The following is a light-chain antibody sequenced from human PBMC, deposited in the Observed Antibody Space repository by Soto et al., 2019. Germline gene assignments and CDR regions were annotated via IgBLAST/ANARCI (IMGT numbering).Light chain of an antibody. CDR3: QQRSNWPPGVT. CDR1: QSVSSSS. Sequence: PGEGVTLSCRASQSVSSSSLAWYQQKPGQAPRLLIYGASSRATGIPDRFSGSGSGTDFTLTISSLEPEDFAVYYCQQRSNWPPGVTFGQGTRREIK. V-gene: IGKV3D-20*02. CDR2: GAS. J-gene: IGKJ5*01.